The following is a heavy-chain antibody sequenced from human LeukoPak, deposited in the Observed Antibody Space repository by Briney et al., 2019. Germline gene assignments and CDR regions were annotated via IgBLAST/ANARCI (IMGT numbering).Heavy chain of an antibody. CDR1: GGSISSYY. V-gene: IGHV4-59*12. J-gene: IGHJ4*02. CDR3: AREGGSSWFH. D-gene: IGHD6-13*01. CDR2: IYYSGST. Sequence: LETLSLTCTVSGGSISSYYRNWIRQPPGKGLEWIGYIYYSGSTNYNPSLKSRVTISVDTSKNQFSLKLSSVTAADTAVYYCAREGGSSWFHWGQGTLVTVSS.